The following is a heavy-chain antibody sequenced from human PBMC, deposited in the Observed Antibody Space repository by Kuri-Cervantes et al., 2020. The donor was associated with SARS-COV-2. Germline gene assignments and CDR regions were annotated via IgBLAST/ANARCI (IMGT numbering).Heavy chain of an antibody. V-gene: IGHV3-23*01. CDR1: GFTFSRYA. Sequence: GESLKISCAASGFTFSRYAMSWVRQAPGKGLEWVSAISGSGGSTYYADSVKGRFTISRDNSKNTLYLQMNSLRAEDTAVYYCAKGVRGSADYFDYWGQGTLVPSPQ. J-gene: IGHJ4*02. CDR3: AKGVRGSADYFDY. CDR2: ISGSGGST. D-gene: IGHD1-26*01.